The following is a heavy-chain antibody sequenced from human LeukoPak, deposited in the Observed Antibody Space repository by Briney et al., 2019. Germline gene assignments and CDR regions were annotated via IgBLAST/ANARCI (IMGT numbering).Heavy chain of an antibody. V-gene: IGHV4-59*08. J-gene: IGHJ5*02. CDR3: ARADYYYGTSGYYWFDP. CDR2: IYYSGST. D-gene: IGHD3-22*01. Sequence: PSETLSLTCTVSGGSISSSYWSWIRQPPGKGLEWIGYIYYSGSTSYNPSLKSRVTISVDTSKNQFSLKLNSVTAADTAVYYCARADYYYGTSGYYWFDPWGQGTLVTVSS. CDR1: GGSISSSY.